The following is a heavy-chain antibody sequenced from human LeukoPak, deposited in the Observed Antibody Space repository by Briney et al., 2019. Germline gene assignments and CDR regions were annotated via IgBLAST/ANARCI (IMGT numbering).Heavy chain of an antibody. CDR1: GASINSYY. Sequence: SETLSLTCTVSGASINSYYWSWIRQPPGKGLEWIGYVHYTGITNYNPSLKSRLSMSVDTSKNQFSLKLSSVTAADTAVYYCATRGPSPATHDNWGQGTLVTVSS. CDR2: VHYTGIT. V-gene: IGHV4-59*01. CDR3: ATRGPSPATHDN. J-gene: IGHJ4*02.